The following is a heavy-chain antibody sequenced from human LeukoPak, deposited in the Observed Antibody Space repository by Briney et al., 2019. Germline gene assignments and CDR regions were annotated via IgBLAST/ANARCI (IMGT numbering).Heavy chain of an antibody. Sequence: GASVKVSCKASGYTITGYYMHWVRQAPGQGLEWMGWINPNSGGTNYAQKFQGRVTMTRDTSISTAYMELSRLRSDDTAVYYCARDPSIAAALTGYYFDYWGQGTLVTVSS. D-gene: IGHD6-13*01. J-gene: IGHJ4*02. CDR3: ARDPSIAAALTGYYFDY. V-gene: IGHV1-2*02. CDR2: INPNSGGT. CDR1: GYTITGYY.